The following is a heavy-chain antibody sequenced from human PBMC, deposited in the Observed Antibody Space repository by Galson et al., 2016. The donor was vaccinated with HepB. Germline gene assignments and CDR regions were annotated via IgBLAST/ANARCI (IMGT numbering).Heavy chain of an antibody. Sequence: CAISGDSVSNKSATWSWIRQSPSRGLEWLGRTHYTSKWYNDYAESVKSRIIINPDTPKNQFSLQLNSVTPEDTAVYFCARDRRGTCTGGRCYYYGMDVWGQGTTVTVSS. CDR1: GDSVSNKSAT. J-gene: IGHJ6*02. V-gene: IGHV6-1*01. D-gene: IGHD2-8*02. CDR2: THYTSKWYN. CDR3: ARDRRGTCTGGRCYYYGMDV.